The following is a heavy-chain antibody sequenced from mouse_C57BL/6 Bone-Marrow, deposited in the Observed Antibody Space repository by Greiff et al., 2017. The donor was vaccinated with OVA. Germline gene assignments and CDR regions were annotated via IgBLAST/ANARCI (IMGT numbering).Heavy chain of an antibody. CDR3: VSSYGSYYAMDY. CDR1: GFSFNTYA. CDR2: IRSKSNNYAT. Sequence: EVQGVESGGGLVQPKGSLKLSCAASGFSFNTYAMNWVRQAPGKGLEWVARIRSKSNNYATYYADSVKDRFTISRDDSESMLYLQMNNLKTEDTAMYYCVSSYGSYYAMDYWGQGTSVTVSS. V-gene: IGHV10-1*01. J-gene: IGHJ4*01. D-gene: IGHD2-2*01.